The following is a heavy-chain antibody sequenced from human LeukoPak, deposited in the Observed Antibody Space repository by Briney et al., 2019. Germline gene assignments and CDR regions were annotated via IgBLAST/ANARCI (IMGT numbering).Heavy chain of an antibody. J-gene: IGHJ6*02. CDR2: IYYSGST. CDR1: GGSISNYY. V-gene: IGHV4-59*01. Sequence: SETLSLTCTVSGGSISNYYWSWIRQPPGKGLEWIGYIYYSGSTNYNPSPKSRVTISVDTSKNQFSLKLSSVTAADTAVYYCAREMSYYYGMDVWSQGTTVTVSS. CDR3: AREMSYYYGMDV.